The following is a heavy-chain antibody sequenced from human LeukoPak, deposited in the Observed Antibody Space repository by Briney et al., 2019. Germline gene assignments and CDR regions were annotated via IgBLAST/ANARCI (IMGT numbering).Heavy chain of an antibody. Sequence: GGSLRLSCAASGFTFSSYGMHWVRQAPGKGLEWVAFIRYDGSNKYYADSVKGRFTISRDNSKNTLYLQMNSLRAEDTAVYYCAPPPMISSSTGVWGQGTMVTVSS. CDR3: APPPMISSSTGV. CDR1: GFTFSSYG. CDR2: IRYDGSNK. D-gene: IGHD2-2*01. J-gene: IGHJ3*01. V-gene: IGHV3-30*02.